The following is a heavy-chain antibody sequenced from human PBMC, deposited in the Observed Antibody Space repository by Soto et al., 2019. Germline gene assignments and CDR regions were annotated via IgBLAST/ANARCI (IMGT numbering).Heavy chain of an antibody. J-gene: IGHJ6*02. CDR1: GGTFSSYA. D-gene: IGHD6-13*01. CDR3: AKAAAGTHYNYYGVNV. CDR2: KIPIFGTA. V-gene: IGHV1-69*13. Sequence: APVKVSSKASGGTFSSYAISWVRQAPGQGLEWMGGKIPIFGTANYAQKFQGRVTITADESTSTAYMELSSLRSEDTAVYYCAKAAAGTHYNYYGVNVWGQGSTVTFTS.